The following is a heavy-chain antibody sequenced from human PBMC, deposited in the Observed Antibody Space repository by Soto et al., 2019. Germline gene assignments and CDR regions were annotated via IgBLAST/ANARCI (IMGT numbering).Heavy chain of an antibody. Sequence: SVKVSCKASGATFSSYAISWVRQAPGQGLEWMGGIIPIFGTANYAQKFQGRVAITADKSTSTAYMELSSLRSEDTAVYYCARGWAVDRVCSGGSCTPNYNYYYYGMDVWGQGTTVTVSS. D-gene: IGHD2-15*01. J-gene: IGHJ6*02. CDR3: ARGWAVDRVCSGGSCTPNYNYYYYGMDV. V-gene: IGHV1-69*06. CDR2: IIPIFGTA. CDR1: GATFSSYA.